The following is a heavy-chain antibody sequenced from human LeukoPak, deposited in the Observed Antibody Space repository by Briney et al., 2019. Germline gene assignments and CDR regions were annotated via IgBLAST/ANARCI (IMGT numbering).Heavy chain of an antibody. Sequence: SESLSLTCAVYGGSFSGYYWSWIRQPPGKGLEWIGEINHSGSTNYNPSLKSRVTISVDTSKNQFSLKLSSVTAADTAVYYCARPTSKLGSFDYWGQGTLVTVSS. V-gene: IGHV4-34*01. CDR3: ARPTSKLGSFDY. J-gene: IGHJ4*02. CDR2: INHSGST. CDR1: GGSFSGYY. D-gene: IGHD2/OR15-2a*01.